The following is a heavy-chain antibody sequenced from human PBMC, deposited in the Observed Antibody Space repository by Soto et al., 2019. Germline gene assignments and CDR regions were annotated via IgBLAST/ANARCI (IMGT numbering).Heavy chain of an antibody. CDR2: IYYSGST. Sequence: QLQLQESGPGLVKPSETLSLTCTVSGGSISSSSYYWGWIRQPPGKGLEWIGSIYYSGSTYYNPTLKSRVTISVDTSTSQFSLRLSCVTAADAAVYYCARLRGGFDIWGQGTMVTVSS. J-gene: IGHJ3*02. V-gene: IGHV4-39*01. CDR1: GGSISSSSYY. CDR3: ARLRGGFDI. D-gene: IGHD2-15*01.